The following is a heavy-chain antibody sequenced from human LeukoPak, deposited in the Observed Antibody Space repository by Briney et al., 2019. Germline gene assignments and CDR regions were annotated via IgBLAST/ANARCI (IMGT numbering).Heavy chain of an antibody. J-gene: IGHJ3*02. V-gene: IGHV1-58*01. Sequence: ASVKVSCKASGFTFTSSAVQWVRQARGQRLEWIGWIVVGSGNTNYAQKFQGRVTMTRDTSTSTVYMELSSLRSEDTAVYYCARELIAAAGPSDAFDIWGQGTMVTISS. D-gene: IGHD6-13*01. CDR3: ARELIAAAGPSDAFDI. CDR2: IVVGSGNT. CDR1: GFTFTSSA.